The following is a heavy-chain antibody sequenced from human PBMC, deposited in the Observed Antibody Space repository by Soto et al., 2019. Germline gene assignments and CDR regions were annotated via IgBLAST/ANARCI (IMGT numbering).Heavy chain of an antibody. D-gene: IGHD1-26*01. CDR1: VGSFSSYA. V-gene: IGHV1-69*13. Sequence: SVKLSCKASVGSFSSYAISWVRQAPGQGLEWMGGIIPIFGTANYAQKLQGRVTITADESTSTSYMELSSLRSEDTAVYYCARVRVVGGWDAFDIWGQGTMVTVSS. CDR3: ARVRVVGGWDAFDI. CDR2: IIPIFGTA. J-gene: IGHJ3*02.